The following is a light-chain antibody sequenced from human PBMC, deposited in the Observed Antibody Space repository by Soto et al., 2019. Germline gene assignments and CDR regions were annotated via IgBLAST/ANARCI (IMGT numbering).Light chain of an antibody. Sequence: EIVLTQSPGILSLSPGQRVTLSCRASQSVSNDFLAWYQQKPGQAPRLLIYGASTRATDVPDRFSGSGSGADFSLTISRLEPEDFAVYYCQQYGRSPPRTFGQGTKVEMK. J-gene: IGKJ1*01. CDR3: QQYGRSPPRT. V-gene: IGKV3-20*01. CDR2: GAS. CDR1: QSVSNDF.